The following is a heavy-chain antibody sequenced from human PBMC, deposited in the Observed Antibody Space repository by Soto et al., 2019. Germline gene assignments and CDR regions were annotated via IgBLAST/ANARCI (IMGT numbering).Heavy chain of an antibody. CDR1: GGIFSTYA. V-gene: IGHV1-69*01. Sequence: QVQLVQSGAEVKKPGSSVKVSCKASGGIFSTYAISWLRQAPGQGLEWMGGIIPLFGTPNYAQRFQGRVTNNADESTSTAYMELSRLRSEDTAVYYCARDRDDYGSGNYYNRIDFWGQGTLVTVSS. J-gene: IGHJ4*02. D-gene: IGHD3-10*01. CDR2: IIPLFGTP. CDR3: ARDRDDYGSGNYYNRIDF.